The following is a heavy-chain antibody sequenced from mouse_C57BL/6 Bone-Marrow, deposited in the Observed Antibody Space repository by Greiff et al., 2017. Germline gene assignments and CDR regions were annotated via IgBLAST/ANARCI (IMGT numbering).Heavy chain of an antibody. CDR2: IDPENGDT. Sequence: EVQLVESGAELVRPGASVKLSCTASGFNIKDDYMHWVKQRPEQGLEWIGWIDPENGDTEYASKFQGKATITADTSSNTAYLQLSSLTSEDAAVYYCTPYSSSSRYYAMDYWGQGTSVTVSS. J-gene: IGHJ4*01. CDR1: GFNIKDDY. CDR3: TPYSSSSRYYAMDY. D-gene: IGHD1-1*01. V-gene: IGHV14-4*01.